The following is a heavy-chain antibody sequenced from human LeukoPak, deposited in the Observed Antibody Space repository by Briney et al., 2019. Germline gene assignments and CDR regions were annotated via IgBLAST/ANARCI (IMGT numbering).Heavy chain of an antibody. V-gene: IGHV4-39*01. J-gene: IGHJ4*02. Sequence: SETLSLTCTVSGGSITRANQYWDWVRQPPGKELEWIGRVDYSGNTYYNPSLKSRVTMSVDAPKAQFSLKLISVTAADTAVYYCARRAPYDVGCYHYFDDWGQGTLVTVSS. CDR2: VDYSGNT. CDR1: GGSITRANQY. CDR3: ARRAPYDVGCYHYFDD. D-gene: IGHD3-3*01.